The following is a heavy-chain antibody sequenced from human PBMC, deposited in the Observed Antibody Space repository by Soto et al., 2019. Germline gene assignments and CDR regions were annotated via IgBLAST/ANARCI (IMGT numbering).Heavy chain of an antibody. CDR3: NTVNAYCGGDCFDY. Sequence: GSLRLSCSASGFTFSNAWVSLVRQAPGEGLEWVGRIKSKTDGGTTDYAAPVKGRFTISRDDSKNTLYLQMNSLRTEDTAVYYCNTVNAYCGGDCFDYWGQGTLVTVS. D-gene: IGHD2-21*01. V-gene: IGHV3-15*01. CDR2: IKSKTDGGTT. J-gene: IGHJ4*02. CDR1: GFTFSNAW.